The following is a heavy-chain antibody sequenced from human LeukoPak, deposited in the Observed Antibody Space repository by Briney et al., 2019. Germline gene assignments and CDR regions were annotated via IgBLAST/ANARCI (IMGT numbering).Heavy chain of an antibody. CDR2: INHSGST. CDR1: GGSFSGYY. Sequence: TSETLSLTCAVYGGSFSGYYWSWIRQPPGKGLEWIGEINHSGSTNYNPSLKSRVTISVDTSKNQFSLKLSSVTAADTAVYYCARHYYDSSGSHYFDYWGQGTLVTVSS. CDR3: ARHYYDSSGSHYFDY. J-gene: IGHJ4*02. V-gene: IGHV4-34*01. D-gene: IGHD3-22*01.